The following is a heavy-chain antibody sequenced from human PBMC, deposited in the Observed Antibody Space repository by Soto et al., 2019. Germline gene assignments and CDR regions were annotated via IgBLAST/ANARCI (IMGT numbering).Heavy chain of an antibody. CDR1: GGTFISYA. CDR2: IIPIFGTA. D-gene: IGHD5-18*01. J-gene: IGHJ6*02. V-gene: IGHV1-69*06. CDR3: ARDLGYSYGHPGGTSYYYYGMDV. Sequence: XSVKLSCPASGGTFISYAIVWVRQAPGQGLQWMGGIIPIFGTANYAQKFQGRVTITADKSTSTAYMELSSLRSEDTAVYYCARDLGYSYGHPGGTSYYYYGMDVWGQRTTVTVSS.